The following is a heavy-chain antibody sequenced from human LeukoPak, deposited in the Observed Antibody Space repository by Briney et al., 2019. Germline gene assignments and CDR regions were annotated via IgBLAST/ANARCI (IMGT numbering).Heavy chain of an antibody. D-gene: IGHD1-26*01. CDR3: ARDGRHSATRNWLDP. Sequence: PGGSLRLSCAASGFTFSDYYMSWIRQAPGKGLEWVSYISSSGDPIYYADSVKGRFTISRDNAKNSLFLQMTSLRADDTAVYYCARDGRHSATRNWLDPWGQGTLVTVSS. CDR2: ISSSGDPI. CDR1: GFTFSDYY. V-gene: IGHV3-11*01. J-gene: IGHJ5*02.